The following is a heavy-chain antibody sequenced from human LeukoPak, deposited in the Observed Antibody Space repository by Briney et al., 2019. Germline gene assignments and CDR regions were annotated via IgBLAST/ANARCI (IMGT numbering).Heavy chain of an antibody. V-gene: IGHV4-4*07. CDR2: IYTSGST. Sequence: PSETLSLTCTVSGGSISSYYWSWIRQPAGKGLEWIGRIYTSGSTNYNPSLKSRVTMSVDTSKNQFSLKLSSVTAADTAVYYCARGPIVVVPAAIATGFDPWGQGTLVTVSS. CDR3: ARGPIVVVPAAIATGFDP. CDR1: GGSISSYY. D-gene: IGHD2-2*01. J-gene: IGHJ5*02.